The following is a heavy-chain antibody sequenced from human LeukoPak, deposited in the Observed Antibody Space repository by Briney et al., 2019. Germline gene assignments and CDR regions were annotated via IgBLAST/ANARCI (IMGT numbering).Heavy chain of an antibody. CDR1: GFTFAIHA. CDR2: ISGDGAST. D-gene: IGHD3-10*01. Sequence: QPGGSLRLSCAASGFTFAIHAMTWVRQAPGKGLEWVSSISGDGASTHYAKSVKGQFTISRDNSQNTLFLQMNSLRVEDTAIYYCAKDSYVSGRPLHTFDVWGQGTMVTVSS. CDR3: AKDSYVSGRPLHTFDV. V-gene: IGHV3-23*01. J-gene: IGHJ3*01.